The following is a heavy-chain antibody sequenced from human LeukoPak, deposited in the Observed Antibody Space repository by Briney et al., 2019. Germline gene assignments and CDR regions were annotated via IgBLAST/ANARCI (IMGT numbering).Heavy chain of an antibody. D-gene: IGHD2-2*01. CDR1: GGSISSSSYY. J-gene: IGHJ5*02. Sequence: PSETLSLTCTVSGGSISSSSYYWGWIRQPPGKGLEWIGSIYHSGSTNYNPSLKSRVTISVDKSKNQFSLKLSSVTAADTAVYYCARGIVVVPAAMRRSWFDPWGQGTLVTVSS. CDR2: IYHSGST. CDR3: ARGIVVVPAAMRRSWFDP. V-gene: IGHV4-39*07.